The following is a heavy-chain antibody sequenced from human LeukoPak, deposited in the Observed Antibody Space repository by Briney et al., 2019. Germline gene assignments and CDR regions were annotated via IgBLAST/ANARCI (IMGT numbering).Heavy chain of an antibody. CDR2: ISSSSSYI. CDR1: GFTFSSYS. D-gene: IGHD2-15*01. Sequence: GGSLRLSCAASGFTFSSYSMNWVRQAPGKGLEWVSSISSSSSYIYYADSVKGRFTISRDNSKSTLYLQMNSLRAEDTAVYYCAKARYCSGGSCYADYWGQGTLVIVSS. J-gene: IGHJ4*02. CDR3: AKARYCSGGSCYADY. V-gene: IGHV3-21*04.